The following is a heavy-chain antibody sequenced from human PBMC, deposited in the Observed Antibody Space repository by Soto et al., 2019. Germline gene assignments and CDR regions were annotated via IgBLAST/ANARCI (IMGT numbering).Heavy chain of an antibody. Sequence: ISWVRQAPGQGLEWMGWISAYNGNTNYAQKLQGRVTMTTDTSTSTAYMELRSLRSDDTAVYYCARGFETWYSSSSALDYWGQGTLVTVSS. J-gene: IGHJ4*01. CDR3: ARGFETWYSSSSALDY. V-gene: IGHV1-18*01. CDR2: ISAYNGNT. D-gene: IGHD6-6*01.